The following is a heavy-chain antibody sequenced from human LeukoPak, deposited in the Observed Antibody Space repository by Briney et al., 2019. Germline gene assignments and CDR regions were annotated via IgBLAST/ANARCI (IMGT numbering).Heavy chain of an antibody. D-gene: IGHD3-10*02. CDR3: AELGITMIGGV. J-gene: IGHJ6*04. Sequence: GGSLRLSCAASGFTSRSYSMNWVRQAPRKGLEWVSNIRRGSTTIYYADSVKGRSTISRDNAKNSLYLQMNSLRAEDTAVYYCAELGITMIGGVWGKGTTVTISS. CDR2: IRRGSTTI. CDR1: GFTSRSYS. V-gene: IGHV3-48*01.